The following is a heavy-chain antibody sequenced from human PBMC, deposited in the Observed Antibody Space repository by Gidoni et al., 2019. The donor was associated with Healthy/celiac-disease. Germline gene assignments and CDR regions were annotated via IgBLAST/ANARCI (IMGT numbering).Heavy chain of an antibody. Sequence: EVQLLESGGGLVQPGGSLRLSCAASGLPFSRYAMSWVPQAPGKGLEWVSAISGSGGSTYYADAVKGRCTISRDNSKNTLYLQMNSLRAEEKAVYYCAKVRQQLVYFDDWGQGTLVTVSS. CDR3: AKVRQQLVYFDD. J-gene: IGHJ4*02. CDR2: ISGSGGST. CDR1: GLPFSRYA. D-gene: IGHD6-13*01. V-gene: IGHV3-23*01.